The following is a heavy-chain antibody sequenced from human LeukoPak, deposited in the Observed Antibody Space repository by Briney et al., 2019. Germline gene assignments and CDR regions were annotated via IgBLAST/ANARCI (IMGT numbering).Heavy chain of an antibody. J-gene: IGHJ4*02. CDR2: MSGSGASR. D-gene: IGHD5-18*01. CDR3: AKARGHTYGPLDY. CDR1: GFTFSNYA. V-gene: IGHV3-23*01. Sequence: TGGSLRLSCAASGFTFSNYAMSWVRQAPGKGLEWVSDMSGSGASRNYADSVKGRFTISRDNSKNTLYLQINSLRAEDTAIYYSAKARGHTYGPLDYWGQGTLVTVSS.